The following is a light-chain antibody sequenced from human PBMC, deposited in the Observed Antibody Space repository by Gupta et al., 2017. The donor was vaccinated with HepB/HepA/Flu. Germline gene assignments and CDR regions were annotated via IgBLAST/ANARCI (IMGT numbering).Light chain of an antibody. Sequence: ILMTHSPATPSLSSGERATLSCRASQSVSSSLAWYQQKPGQAPRLLIYGASTRATGIPTRFSSSGSGTEFTLTISSLQSEEFAVDYCQQYKDWPLTFGGGTKVEIK. CDR2: GAS. J-gene: IGKJ4*01. CDR3: QQYKDWPLT. CDR1: QSVSSS. V-gene: IGKV3-15*01.